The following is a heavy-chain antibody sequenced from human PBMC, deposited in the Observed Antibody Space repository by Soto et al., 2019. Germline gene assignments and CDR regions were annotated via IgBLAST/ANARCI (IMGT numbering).Heavy chain of an antibody. D-gene: IGHD4-17*01. CDR2: ISGSGGST. Sequence: GGSLRLSCAVSGFTFSTYAMGWVRQAPGKGLEWVSAISGSGGSTFYADSVKGRFTISRDNSINMLYLQINSLRPEDTAVYYCAHPRGYGVFDAYDIWGQGAMVTVSS. V-gene: IGHV3-23*01. CDR3: AHPRGYGVFDAYDI. J-gene: IGHJ3*02. CDR1: GFTFSTYA.